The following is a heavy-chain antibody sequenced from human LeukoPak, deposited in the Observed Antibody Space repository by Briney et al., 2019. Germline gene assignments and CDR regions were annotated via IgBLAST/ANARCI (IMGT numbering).Heavy chain of an antibody. V-gene: IGHV3-7*03. Sequence: PGGSLRLSCAASGFTFSSYGMHWVRQAPGKGLEWVANIKLDGGEKNYVDSVKGRFTISRDNTKNSLYLQMNSLRAEDTAVFYCARDQYDTWSRRGNFDSWGQGTLVIVSS. J-gene: IGHJ4*02. CDR3: ARDQYDTWSRRGNFDS. D-gene: IGHD3-3*01. CDR2: IKLDGGEK. CDR1: GFTFSSYG.